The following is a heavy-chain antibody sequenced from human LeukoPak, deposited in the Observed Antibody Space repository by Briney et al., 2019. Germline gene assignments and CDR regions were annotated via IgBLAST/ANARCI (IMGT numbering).Heavy chain of an antibody. CDR3: ARGDSGSYPGQH. D-gene: IGHD1-26*01. CDR1: GFTFTTYW. V-gene: IGHV3-7*01. J-gene: IGHJ1*01. CDR2: IKQDGSEK. Sequence: PGGSLKLSCAASGFTFTTYWMSWVRQAPGKGLEWVANIKQDGSEKYYVDSVKGRFTISRDNAKNSLYLQMNSLRAEDTAVYYCARGDSGSYPGQHWGQGTPVTVSS.